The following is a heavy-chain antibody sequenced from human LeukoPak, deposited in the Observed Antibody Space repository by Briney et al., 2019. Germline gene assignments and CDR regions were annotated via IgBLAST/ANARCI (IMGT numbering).Heavy chain of an antibody. V-gene: IGHV1-2*02. CDR3: AREVPYDSSRYYQPFDY. J-gene: IGHJ4*02. D-gene: IGHD3-22*01. Sequence: ASVKVSCEASGYTFTGYYMHWVRQAPGQGLEWMGWINPNSGGTNYAQKLQGRVTMTTDTSTSTAYMALRSLRSDETAVFYCAREVPYDSSRYYQPFDYWGQGTLVTVSS. CDR1: GYTFTGYY. CDR2: INPNSGGT.